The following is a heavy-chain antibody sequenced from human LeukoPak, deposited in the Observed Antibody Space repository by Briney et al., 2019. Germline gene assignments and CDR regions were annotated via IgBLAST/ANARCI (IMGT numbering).Heavy chain of an antibody. CDR2: ISTYNGNT. CDR1: GYTFTSYG. V-gene: IGHV1-18*01. D-gene: IGHD3-10*01. Sequence: GASVKVSCKASGYTFTSYGISWVRQAPGQGLEWMGWISTYNGNTNYAQKLQGRVTMTTDTSTSTAYMELSSLRSEDTAVYYCARENVGWFLDYWGQGTLVTVSS. CDR3: ARENVGWFLDY. J-gene: IGHJ4*02.